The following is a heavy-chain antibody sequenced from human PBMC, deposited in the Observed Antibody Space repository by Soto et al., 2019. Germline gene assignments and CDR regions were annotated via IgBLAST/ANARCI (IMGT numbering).Heavy chain of an antibody. CDR1: GGSISSRSHY. Sequence: QLQLQESGPGLVKPSETLSLTCTVSGGSISSRSHYWGWIRQSPGKHLEWIGSSYYRGNTHYNPSPTTRVTISVDTSKNQVSLRVYSVTAADTAVYYCATADGFGVVTPFFEYWGHGSVVTVST. CDR2: SYYRGNT. V-gene: IGHV4-39*01. D-gene: IGHD3-3*01. CDR3: ATADGFGVVTPFFEY. J-gene: IGHJ4*01.